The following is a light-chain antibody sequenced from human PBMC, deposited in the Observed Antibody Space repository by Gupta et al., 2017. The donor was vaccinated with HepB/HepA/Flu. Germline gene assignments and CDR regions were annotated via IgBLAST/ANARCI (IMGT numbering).Light chain of an antibody. J-gene: IGLJ1*01. CDR3: CSYTGEYI. Sequence: QSALTQPRSVSGSPGQSVPISCTGTIDNLGGYNYVSWYQQHPGKAPKLIIYDVTKRPSGVPDRFSASKSGSAASLTISGLQADDEADYYCCSYTGEYIFGTGTRVTVL. V-gene: IGLV2-11*01. CDR2: DVT. CDR1: IDNLGGYNY.